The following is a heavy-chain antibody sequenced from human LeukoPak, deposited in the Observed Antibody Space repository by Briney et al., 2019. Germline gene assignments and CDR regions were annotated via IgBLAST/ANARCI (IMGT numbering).Heavy chain of an antibody. D-gene: IGHD6-19*01. J-gene: IGHJ6*03. CDR2: INHSGST. CDR1: GGSFSGYY. V-gene: IGHV4-34*01. Sequence: SETLSLTCAVYGGSFSGYYWSWIRQPPGKGLEWIGEINHSGSTNYSPSLKSRVTISVDTSKNQFSLKLSSVTAADTAVYYCARLGAVAGYYYYYYMDVWGKGTTVTISS. CDR3: ARLGAVAGYYYYYYMDV.